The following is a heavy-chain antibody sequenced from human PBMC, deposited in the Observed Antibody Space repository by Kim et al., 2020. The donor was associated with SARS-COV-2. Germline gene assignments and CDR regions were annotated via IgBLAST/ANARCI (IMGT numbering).Heavy chain of an antibody. CDR3: AKAPWAAGRVPFDY. CDR1: GFTFSNFA. V-gene: IGHV3-23*01. D-gene: IGHD6-13*01. J-gene: IGHJ4*02. CDR2: VSGSGDTT. Sequence: GGSLRLSCAASGFTFSNFAMSWVRQAPGKGLEWVSVVSGSGDTTYSADSVKGRFTISRDNSKNTLYLQMNSLRVEDTAVYYCAKAPWAAGRVPFDYWGQGTLVTVSS.